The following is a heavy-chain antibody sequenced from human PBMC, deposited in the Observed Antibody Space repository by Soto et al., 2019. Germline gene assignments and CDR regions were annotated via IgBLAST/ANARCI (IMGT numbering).Heavy chain of an antibody. Sequence: GSLRLSCAASGFTFNNYVMSWVRQAPGKGLEWVSSISGSGDSTYYADSVKGRFTISRDNSKNTLYLQMSSLSAEDRAVYYCAEGRKYCSSSSCYNWLDSWGQGALVTVSS. D-gene: IGHD2-2*01. J-gene: IGHJ5*01. CDR1: GFTFNNYV. V-gene: IGHV3-23*01. CDR3: AEGRKYCSSSSCYNWLDS. CDR2: ISGSGDST.